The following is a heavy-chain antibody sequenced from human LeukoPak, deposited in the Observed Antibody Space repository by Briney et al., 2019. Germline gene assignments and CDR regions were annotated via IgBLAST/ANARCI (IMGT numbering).Heavy chain of an antibody. J-gene: IGHJ4*02. CDR3: AKDRPNYYGTNGHYYRRDGDC. CDR2: TSSSGETT. Sequence: GGSLRLSCVASGFTFSSYAMSWVRQAAGKGLEWVSSTSSSGETTYYADSVKGRFTISRDNSRNTLYLQMNSLRAEDTAAYYCAKDRPNYYGTNGHYYRRDGDCWGQGTLVTVSS. V-gene: IGHV3-23*01. D-gene: IGHD3-22*01. CDR1: GFTFSSYA.